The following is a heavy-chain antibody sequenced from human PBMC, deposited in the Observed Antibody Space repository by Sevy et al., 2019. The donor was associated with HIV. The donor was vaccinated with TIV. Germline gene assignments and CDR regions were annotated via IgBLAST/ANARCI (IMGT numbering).Heavy chain of an antibody. J-gene: IGHJ5*02. D-gene: IGHD3-3*01. Sequence: SETLSLTCTVSGGSISSGGYYWSWIRQHPGKGLEWSGYIYYSGSTYYNPSLKSRVTMSVDTSKNQFSLKLSSVTAADTAVYYCARGITIFGVVIRFDPWGQGTLVTVSS. V-gene: IGHV4-31*03. CDR1: GGSISSGGYY. CDR2: IYYSGST. CDR3: ARGITIFGVVIRFDP.